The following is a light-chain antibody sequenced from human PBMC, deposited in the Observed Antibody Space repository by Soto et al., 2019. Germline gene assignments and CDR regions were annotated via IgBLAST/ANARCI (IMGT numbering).Light chain of an antibody. CDR2: GAS. V-gene: IGKV1-39*01. CDR3: QQSSSTPLT. J-gene: IGKJ4*01. CDR1: ETISHY. Sequence: DIQMTQSPSSLSAYVGDRVTITCRASETISHYLNWYQQKPGKAPKLLIYGASKLESGVPSRFSGSGSGTDFTLTITSLQTEDFATYYCQQSSSTPLTFGGGTKVDIK.